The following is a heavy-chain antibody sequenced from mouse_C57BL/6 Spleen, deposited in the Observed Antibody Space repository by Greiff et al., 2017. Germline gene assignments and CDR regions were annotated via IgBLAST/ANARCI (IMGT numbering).Heavy chain of an antibody. Sequence: QVQLQQPGTELVKPGASGYTFTSYWMHWVKQRPGQGLEWIGNINPSNGGTNYNEKFKSKATLTVDKSSSTAYMQLSSLTSEDSAVYYCARSVYDGYFLWYCDVRGTRTSGTVSS. D-gene: IGHD2-3*01. V-gene: IGHV1-53*01. J-gene: IGHJ1*03. CDR2: INPSNGGT. CDR1: GYTFTSYW. CDR3: ARSVYDGYFLWYCDV.